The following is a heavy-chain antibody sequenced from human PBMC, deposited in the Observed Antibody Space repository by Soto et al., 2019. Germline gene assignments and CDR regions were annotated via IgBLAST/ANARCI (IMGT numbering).Heavy chain of an antibody. Sequence: QVQLVQSGAEVKKPGASVKVSCKASGYTFTSYGISWVRQAPGQGLEWMGWISAYNGNTNYAQKLQGRVTMTTETSTSTAYMELRSLGSDDTAVYYCAGVRLSGRGTVTTVSDYWGQGTLVTVSS. V-gene: IGHV1-18*01. CDR3: AGVRLSGRGTVTTVSDY. D-gene: IGHD4-17*01. CDR1: GYTFTSYG. J-gene: IGHJ4*02. CDR2: ISAYNGNT.